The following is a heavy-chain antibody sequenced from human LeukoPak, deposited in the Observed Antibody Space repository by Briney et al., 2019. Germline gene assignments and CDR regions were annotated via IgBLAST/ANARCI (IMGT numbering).Heavy chain of an antibody. CDR2: ISSSSSYI. V-gene: IGHV3-21*01. Sequence: GGSLRLSCAASGFTFSSYSMNWVRQAPGKGLEWVSSISSSSSYIYYADSVKGRLTISRDNAKNPLYLQMNSLRAEDTAVYYCARGGTVTTYFDYWGQGTLVTVSS. CDR1: GFTFSSYS. CDR3: ARGGTVTTYFDY. J-gene: IGHJ4*02. D-gene: IGHD4-11*01.